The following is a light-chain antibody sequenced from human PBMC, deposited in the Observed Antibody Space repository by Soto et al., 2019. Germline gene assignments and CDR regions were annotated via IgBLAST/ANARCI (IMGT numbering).Light chain of an antibody. J-gene: IGKJ1*01. CDR2: AAS. Sequence: VLSQSPGTLSLYQGERATLSCRASQTFSSSYLFWYQQKPGQAPRLLIYAASRRATGIPDRFSGSGSGTDFTLTISRLEPEDFAVYYCQQYGSSPWTFGKGTKV. CDR3: QQYGSSPWT. V-gene: IGKV3-20*01. CDR1: QTFSSSY.